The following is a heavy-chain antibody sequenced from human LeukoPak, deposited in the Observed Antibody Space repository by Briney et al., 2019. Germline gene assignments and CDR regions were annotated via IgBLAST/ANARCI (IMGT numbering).Heavy chain of an antibody. V-gene: IGHV1-2*02. CDR2: INPNSGGT. CDR3: ARSPGPPRVFQWGYYYYYYMDV. Sequence: ASVKVSCKASGYTFTGYYMHWVRQAPGQGLEWMGWINPNSGGTNYAQKFQGRVTMTRDTSISTAYMELSRLRSDDTAVYYCARSPGPPRVFQWGYYYYYYMDVWGKGTTVTISS. D-gene: IGHD3-10*01. CDR1: GYTFTGYY. J-gene: IGHJ6*03.